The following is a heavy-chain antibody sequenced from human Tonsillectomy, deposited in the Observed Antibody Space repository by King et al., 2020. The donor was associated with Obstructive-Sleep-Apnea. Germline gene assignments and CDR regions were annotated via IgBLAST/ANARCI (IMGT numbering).Heavy chain of an antibody. CDR1: GYTFTSYD. D-gene: IGHD3-10*01. CDR2: MNSNSGNT. J-gene: IGHJ4*02. CDR3: AIMRWVRGVITPPFDL. Sequence: QLVQTGAEVKKPGASVKVSCKASGYTFTSYDINWVRQATGQGLEWRGWMNSNSGNTGYEQKFQGRVTMTRNTSISTAYMELSSLRSEDTAVYYCAIMRWVRGVITPPFDLWGQGTRVTVPS. V-gene: IGHV1-8*01.